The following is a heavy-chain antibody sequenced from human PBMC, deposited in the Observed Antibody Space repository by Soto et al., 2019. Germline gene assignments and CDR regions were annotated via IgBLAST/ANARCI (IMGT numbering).Heavy chain of an antibody. CDR3: ARGFGSGYQRLTFQH. J-gene: IGHJ1*01. V-gene: IGHV1-8*01. Sequence: AASVKVSCKASGYTFTSYDINWVRQATGQGLEWMGWMNPNSGNTGYAQKFQGRVTMTRNTSISTAYMELSSLRSEDTAVYYCARGFGSGYQRLTFQHWGQGTLVTVSS. CDR1: GYTFTSYD. D-gene: IGHD3-22*01. CDR2: MNPNSGNT.